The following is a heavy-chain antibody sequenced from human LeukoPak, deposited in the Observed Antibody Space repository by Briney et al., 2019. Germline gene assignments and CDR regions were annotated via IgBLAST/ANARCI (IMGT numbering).Heavy chain of an antibody. Sequence: GRSLRLSCAASGFTFSSYAMHWVRQDRGKGMEWVAVISYDGSNKYYADSVKGRFTISRDNSKNTLYLQMNSLRAEDTAVYYCARASYYGSGSYYGEFDYWGQGTLVTVSS. CDR3: ARASYYGSGSYYGEFDY. V-gene: IGHV3-30*04. J-gene: IGHJ4*02. D-gene: IGHD3-10*01. CDR2: ISYDGSNK. CDR1: GFTFSSYA.